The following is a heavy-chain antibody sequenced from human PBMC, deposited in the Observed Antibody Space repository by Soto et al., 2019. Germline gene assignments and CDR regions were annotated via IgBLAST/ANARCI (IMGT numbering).Heavy chain of an antibody. V-gene: IGHV1-69*13. Sequence: SVKVSCNASGGTFSSYAISWLLQSPGQGLEWMGGIIPIFGTANYAQKFQGRVTITADESTSTAYMELSSLRSEDTAVYYCASSIAVAGNYYYYGMDVWGQGTTVTVSS. J-gene: IGHJ6*02. CDR1: GGTFSSYA. D-gene: IGHD6-19*01. CDR3: ASSIAVAGNYYYYGMDV. CDR2: IIPIFGTA.